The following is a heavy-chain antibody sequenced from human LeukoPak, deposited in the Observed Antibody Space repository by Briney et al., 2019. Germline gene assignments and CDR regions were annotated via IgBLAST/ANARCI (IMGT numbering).Heavy chain of an antibody. CDR2: IHYSGST. V-gene: IGHV4-59*08. CDR1: GDSMSQYY. CDR3: ARAGGYLLYFDS. Sequence: SETLSLTCSVSGDSMSQYYWTWIRQSPGRGLEWIGHIHYSGSTKYKSSLKSRVTISVDTSKSHFSLKLSSVTAADTAVYYCARAGGYLLYFDSWGQGTLATVSS. J-gene: IGHJ4*02. D-gene: IGHD5-12*01.